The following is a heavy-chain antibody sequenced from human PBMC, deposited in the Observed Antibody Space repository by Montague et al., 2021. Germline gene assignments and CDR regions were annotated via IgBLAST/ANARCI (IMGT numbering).Heavy chain of an antibody. J-gene: IGHJ4*02. CDR3: ARGPAATSTGLED. D-gene: IGHD2-15*01. CDR1: GFIFSDCE. Sequence: SLRLSCAGSGFIFSDCEMNWVRQAPGKGLEWVAFISETGGTRFYADSVKGRFTISRDDAKNSLYLQMTSLRVDDTAVYYCARGPAATSTGLEDWGQGTLVTVSS. CDR2: ISETGGTR. V-gene: IGHV3-48*03.